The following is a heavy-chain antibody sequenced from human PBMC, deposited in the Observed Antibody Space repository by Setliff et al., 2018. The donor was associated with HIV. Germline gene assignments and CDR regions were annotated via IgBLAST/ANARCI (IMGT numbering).Heavy chain of an antibody. CDR1: GYTFTSYA. D-gene: IGHD6-19*01. J-gene: IGHJ4*02. CDR3: ARDSSTGWFSADY. CDR2: VNADNGNT. V-gene: IGHV1-3*01. Sequence: ASVKVSCKASGYTFTSYALHWVRQAPGQRLEWMGWVNADNGNTKYSEKFQGRVTITRDTAASTVYMELSSLRSEDTAVYYCARDSSTGWFSADYWGQGTLVTVSS.